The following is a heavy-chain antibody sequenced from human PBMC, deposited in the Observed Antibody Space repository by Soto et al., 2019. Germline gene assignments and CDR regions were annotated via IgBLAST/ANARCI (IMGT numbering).Heavy chain of an antibody. Sequence: EVQLLESGGGLVQPVGSLRLSCAASGFAFTNYAMGWVRQAPGKGLEWVSTISGSSSDINYADSVKGRFTISRDNSKTTLYLQMNSLRGEDTAVYYCAKVLWNGASTLDPFDSWGQGTLVTVSS. CDR3: AKVLWNGASTLDPFDS. J-gene: IGHJ4*02. CDR2: ISGSSSDI. D-gene: IGHD3-10*01. CDR1: GFAFTNYA. V-gene: IGHV3-23*01.